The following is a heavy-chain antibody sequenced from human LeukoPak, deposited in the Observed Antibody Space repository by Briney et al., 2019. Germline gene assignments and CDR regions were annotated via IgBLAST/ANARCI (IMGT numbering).Heavy chain of an antibody. D-gene: IGHD2-8*01. CDR3: ARFSRDAVSTPYYLNY. J-gene: IGHJ4*02. V-gene: IGHV4-59*11. CDR1: GGSLSGHY. Sequence: PSETLSLTCTVSGGSLSGHYWTWIRQPPGKGLEWIAYIYYTGSTNYNPSLTSRVTISLDTSKNQFSLNLNSVTAADTALYYCARFSRDAVSTPYYLNYWGQGTLVTVSS. CDR2: IYYTGST.